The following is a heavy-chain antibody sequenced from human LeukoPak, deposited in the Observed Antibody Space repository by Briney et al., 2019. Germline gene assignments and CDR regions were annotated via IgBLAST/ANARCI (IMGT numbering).Heavy chain of an antibody. CDR3: ARTTMVRGTYYMDV. CDR2: ISTGGYT. V-gene: IGHV4-61*02. CDR1: GDSINNGHSY. D-gene: IGHD3-10*01. J-gene: IGHJ6*03. Sequence: PSQTLSLTCTVSGDSINNGHSYWSWIRQPAGEGLEWIGRISTGGYTSYNPSLKSRVTISVDTSKNQFSLKLSSVTAADTAVYYCARTTMVRGTYYMDVWGKGTTVTISS.